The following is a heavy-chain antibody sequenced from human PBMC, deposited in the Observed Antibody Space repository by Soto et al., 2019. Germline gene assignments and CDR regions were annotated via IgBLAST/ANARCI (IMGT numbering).Heavy chain of an antibody. J-gene: IGHJ4*02. CDR3: VGWRVMITFGVVIVIDY. CDR2: INPNTGYT. D-gene: IGHD3-16*02. CDR1: GYTFTSYD. V-gene: IGHV1-8*01. Sequence: QVQLVQSGAAMKKPGASVKVSCKASGYTFTSYDINWVRQAAGQGLEWMGWINPNTGYTDYAQKFQDRVTMTWTTSIKTAYMRLSGMRSEDTAVYYWVGWRVMITFGVVIVIDYWGQGSPVTVSS.